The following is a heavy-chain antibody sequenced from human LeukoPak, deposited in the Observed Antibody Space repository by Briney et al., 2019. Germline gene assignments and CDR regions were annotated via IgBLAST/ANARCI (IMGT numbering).Heavy chain of an antibody. J-gene: IGHJ4*02. D-gene: IGHD3-16*01. Sequence: GGSLRLSCAASGFTFSSYAMHWVRQAPGKGLEWVAVISYDGSNKYYADSVKGRFTISRDNSKNTLYLQMNGLRAEDTAVYYCARGLGELTGYFDYWGQGTLVTVSS. CDR1: GFTFSSYA. CDR2: ISYDGSNK. CDR3: ARGLGELTGYFDY. V-gene: IGHV3-30*04.